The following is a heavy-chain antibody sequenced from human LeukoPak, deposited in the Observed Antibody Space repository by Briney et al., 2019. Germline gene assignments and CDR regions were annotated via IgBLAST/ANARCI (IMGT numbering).Heavy chain of an antibody. CDR1: GFTFSSYS. CDR3: ASNYLYSGSSGIYFDY. V-gene: IGHV3-48*02. J-gene: IGHJ4*02. Sequence: GGSLRLSCAASGFTFSSYSMNWVRQAPGKGLEWVSNISSSSSTIYYADSVKGRFTISRDNAKNSLYLQMNSLRDEDTAVYYCASNYLYSGSSGIYFDYWGQGTLVTVSS. CDR2: ISSSSSTI. D-gene: IGHD1-26*01.